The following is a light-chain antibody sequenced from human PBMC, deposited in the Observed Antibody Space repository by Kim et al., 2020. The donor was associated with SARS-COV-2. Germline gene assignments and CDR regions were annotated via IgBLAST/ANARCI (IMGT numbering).Light chain of an antibody. CDR3: QVWDSGSDHYV. CDR2: YDS. V-gene: IGLV3-21*04. J-gene: IGLJ1*01. Sequence: SYELTQPPSVSVAPEETAWITCGGDSIPSKSVHWYQQKSGQAPVPVIFYDSDRPSGIPERFSGSNSGNTATLTISGVEAGDEADYYCQVWDSGSDHYVFGTGTKVTVL. CDR1: SIPSKS.